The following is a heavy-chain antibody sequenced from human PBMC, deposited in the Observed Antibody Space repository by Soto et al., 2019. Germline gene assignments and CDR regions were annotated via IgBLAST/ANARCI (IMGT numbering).Heavy chain of an antibody. J-gene: IGHJ4*02. V-gene: IGHV1-18*01. Sequence: ASVKVSCKASGYTFTSYGISWVRQAPGQGLEWMGWISAYNGNTNYAQKLQGRVTMTTDTSTSTAYMELRSLRSDDTVVYYCARDDSPYDFWSGYTQYDYDYWGQGTLVTVSS. D-gene: IGHD3-3*01. CDR2: ISAYNGNT. CDR3: ARDDSPYDFWSGYTQYDYDY. CDR1: GYTFTSYG.